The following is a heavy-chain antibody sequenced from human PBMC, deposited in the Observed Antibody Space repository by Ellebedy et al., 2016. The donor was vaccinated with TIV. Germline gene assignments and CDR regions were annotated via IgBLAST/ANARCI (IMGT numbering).Heavy chain of an antibody. CDR2: INPNSGGT. Sequence: ASVKVSXKVSGYTLTELSMHWVRQAPGQGLEWMGWINPNSGGTNYAQKFQGRVTMTRDTSISTAYMELSRLRSDDTAVYYCARAAGRDLKFDPWGQGTLVTVSS. V-gene: IGHV1-2*02. J-gene: IGHJ5*02. CDR3: ARAAGRDLKFDP. CDR1: GYTLTELS.